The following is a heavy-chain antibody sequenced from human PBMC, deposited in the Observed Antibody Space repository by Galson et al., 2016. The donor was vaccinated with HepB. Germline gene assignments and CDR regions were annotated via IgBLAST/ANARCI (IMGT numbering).Heavy chain of an antibody. CDR1: GDSIKNYY. V-gene: IGHV4-59*03. D-gene: IGHD2-2*01. CDR2: MYHSGPP. J-gene: IGHJ4*02. CDR3: AGSSPSGDF. Sequence: LSLTCTVSGDSIKNYYWIWIRQPPGKGLEWIGYMYHSGPPTYSPSLRSRVAMSVDTSENQFALKLTSVTAADTAMYYCAGSSPSGDFWVQGTLVTVSS.